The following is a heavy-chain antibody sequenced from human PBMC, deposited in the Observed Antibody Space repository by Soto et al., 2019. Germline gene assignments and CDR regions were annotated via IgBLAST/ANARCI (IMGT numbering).Heavy chain of an antibody. V-gene: IGHV4-31*03. J-gene: IGHJ6*02. CDR2: IYYSGST. D-gene: IGHD1-7*01. CDR3: AREGLTGTIGLYYYYGMDV. Sequence: SETLSLTCTVSGGSISSGGYYWSWIRQHPGKGMEWIGYIYYSGSTYYNPSLKSRVTISVGTSKNQFSLKLNSVTAADTAVYYCAREGLTGTIGLYYYYGMDVWGQGTTVTVSS. CDR1: GGSISSGGYY.